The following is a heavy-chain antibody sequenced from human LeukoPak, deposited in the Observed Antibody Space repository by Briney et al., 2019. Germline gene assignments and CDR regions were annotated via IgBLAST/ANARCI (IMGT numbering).Heavy chain of an antibody. J-gene: IGHJ6*02. Sequence: SETLSLTCTVSGGSVSSGSYYWGWIRQPPGKGLEWIGYIYYSGSTNYNPSLKSRVTISVDTSKNQFSLKLSSVTAADTAVYYCARTYPAFPMDVWGQRTTVTVSS. V-gene: IGHV4-61*01. CDR2: IYYSGST. CDR3: ARTYPAFPMDV. D-gene: IGHD2-2*01. CDR1: GGSVSSGSYY.